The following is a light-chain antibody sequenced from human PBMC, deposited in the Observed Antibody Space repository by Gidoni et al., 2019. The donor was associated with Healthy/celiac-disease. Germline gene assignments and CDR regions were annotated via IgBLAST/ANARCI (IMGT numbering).Light chain of an antibody. CDR2: ENN. V-gene: IGLV1-51*02. CDR3: GTWDSSLSAVV. CDR1: SSNLGNNY. Sequence: QSVLTQPPSVSAAPGQKVTISCSGSSSNLGNNYVSWYQQLPGTAPNLLIYENNKRPSGIPDRFSGSKSGTSATLGITGLQTGDEADYYCGTWDSSLSAVVFGGGTKLTVL. J-gene: IGLJ2*01.